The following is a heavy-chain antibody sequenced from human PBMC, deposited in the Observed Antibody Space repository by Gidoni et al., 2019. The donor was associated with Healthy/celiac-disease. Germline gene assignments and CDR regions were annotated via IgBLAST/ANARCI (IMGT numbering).Heavy chain of an antibody. D-gene: IGHD3-16*02. CDR2: INHSGST. J-gene: IGHJ4*02. V-gene: IGHV4-34*01. CDR1: GGSFSGYY. Sequence: QVQLQQWGAGLLKPSETLSLTCAVYGGSFSGYYWSWLRQPPGKGLEWIGEINHSGSTNYNPSLKSRVTISVDTSKNQFSLKLSSVTAADTAVYYCARIARPITFGGVIAHFDYWGQGTLVTVSS. CDR3: ARIARPITFGGVIAHFDY.